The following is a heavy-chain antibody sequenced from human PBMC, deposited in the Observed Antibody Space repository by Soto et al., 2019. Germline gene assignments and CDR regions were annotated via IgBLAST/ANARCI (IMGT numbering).Heavy chain of an antibody. CDR2: MNPDSGNT. CDR3: ARRTTVVAFDI. D-gene: IGHD4-17*01. CDR1: GYSFTTYD. J-gene: IGHJ3*02. Sequence: VQLVQSGAEVKKPGASVKVSCKTSGYSFTTYDINWVRQATGQGLEWMGWMNPDSGNTGYAQKFQGRVTMTRDTSTTTVYMELSSLTSADTAVYYCARRTTVVAFDIWGQGTLVSVSS. V-gene: IGHV1-8*01.